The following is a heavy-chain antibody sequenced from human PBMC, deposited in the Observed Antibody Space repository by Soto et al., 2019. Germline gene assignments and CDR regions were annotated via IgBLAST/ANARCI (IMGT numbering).Heavy chain of an antibody. V-gene: IGHV3-23*01. D-gene: IGHD2-15*01. J-gene: IGHJ1*01. Sequence: GGSLRLSCAASGFAFSSYSMSWVRQAPGKGLEWVSAISGSGGSTYYADSVKGRFTISRDNSKNTLYLQMNSLRAEDTAVYYCAKDLVRSGGAKEYFQHWGQGTLLTVSS. CDR2: ISGSGGST. CDR3: AKDLVRSGGAKEYFQH. CDR1: GFAFSSYS.